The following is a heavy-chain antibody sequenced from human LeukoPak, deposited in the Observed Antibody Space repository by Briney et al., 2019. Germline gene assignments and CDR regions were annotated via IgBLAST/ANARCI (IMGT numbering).Heavy chain of an antibody. J-gene: IGHJ4*02. CDR1: GGSISSYY. Sequence: SETLSLTCTVSGGSISSYYWSWIRQPPGKGLEWIGYIYYSGSTNYNPSLKSRVTISVDTSENQFTLKLSSVTAADTAVYYCARGNAFWSPFDYWGQGTLVTVSS. V-gene: IGHV4-59*12. CDR2: IYYSGST. D-gene: IGHD3/OR15-3a*01. CDR3: ARGNAFWSPFDY.